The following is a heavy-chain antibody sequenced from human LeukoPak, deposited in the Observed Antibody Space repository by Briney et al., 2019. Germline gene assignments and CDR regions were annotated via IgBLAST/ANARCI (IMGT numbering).Heavy chain of an antibody. J-gene: IGHJ4*02. D-gene: IGHD6-13*01. CDR3: ARGNAIAAAGSWDY. Sequence: SETLSLTCTVSGGSISNNNYYWGWVRQPPGKGLEWIGSIYYSGSTYYNPSLKNRVTISVDTSKNQFSLKLSSVTAADTAVYYCARGNAIAAAGSWDYWGQGTLVTVSS. CDR1: GGSISNNNYY. V-gene: IGHV4-39*01. CDR2: IYYSGST.